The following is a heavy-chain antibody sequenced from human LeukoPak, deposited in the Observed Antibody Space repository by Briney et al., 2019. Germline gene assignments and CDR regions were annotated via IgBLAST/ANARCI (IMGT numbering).Heavy chain of an antibody. CDR3: AKDGGLWVSAHWGDS. D-gene: IGHD7-27*01. Sequence: PGGSLRLSCAASGFTFSSYAMSWVRQAPGKGLEWVSAISGSGVNTYYADSVRGRFTVSRDNSKNTLFLQMNSLRAEDTAVYYCAKDGGLWVSAHWGDSWGRGTLVTVPS. J-gene: IGHJ4*02. CDR2: ISGSGVNT. CDR1: GFTFSSYA. V-gene: IGHV3-23*01.